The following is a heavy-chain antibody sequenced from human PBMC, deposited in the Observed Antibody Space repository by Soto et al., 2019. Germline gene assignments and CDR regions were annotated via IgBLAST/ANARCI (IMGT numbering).Heavy chain of an antibody. D-gene: IGHD1-1*01. CDR3: AREGVQLERQAFPFDY. V-gene: IGHV3-7*01. J-gene: IGHJ4*02. CDR2: IKQDGSEK. CDR1: GFTFSSYW. Sequence: PGGSLRLSCAASGFTFSSYWMSWVRQAPGKGLEWVANIKQDGSEKYYVDSVKGRFTISRDNAKNSLYLQMNSLRAEDTAVYYCAREGVQLERQAFPFDYWGQGTLVTVSS.